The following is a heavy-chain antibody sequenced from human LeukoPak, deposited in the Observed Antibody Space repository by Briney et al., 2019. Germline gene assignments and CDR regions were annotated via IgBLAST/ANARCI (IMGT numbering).Heavy chain of an antibody. V-gene: IGHV3-21*01. CDR3: ARGRRDFDY. J-gene: IGHJ4*02. CDR1: GFTFSSYA. D-gene: IGHD5-24*01. CDR2: ISSSSSYI. Sequence: GGSLRLSCAASGFTFSSYAMSWVRQAPGKGLEWVSSISSSSSYIYYADSVKGRFTISRDNAKNSLYLQMNSLRAEDTAVYYCARGRRDFDYWGQGTLVTVSS.